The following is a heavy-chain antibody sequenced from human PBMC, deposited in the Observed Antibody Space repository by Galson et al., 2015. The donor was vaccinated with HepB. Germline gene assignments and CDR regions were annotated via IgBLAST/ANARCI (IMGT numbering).Heavy chain of an antibody. V-gene: IGHV3-7*03. D-gene: IGHD3-3*01. J-gene: IGHJ4*02. CDR2: MKQDGSEK. CDR1: GFTFSNYW. CDR3: ARAPPGSGDVYYFDY. Sequence: SLRLSCAASGFTFSNYWMTWVRQAPGKGLEWVANMKQDGSEKNYVDSVKGRFTISRDNAKNSLFLQMNNLRADDTAVYYCARAPPGSGDVYYFDYWGQGTLVTVSS.